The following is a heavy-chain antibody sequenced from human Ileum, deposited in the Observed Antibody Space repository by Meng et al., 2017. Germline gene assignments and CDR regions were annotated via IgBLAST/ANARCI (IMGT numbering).Heavy chain of an antibody. CDR3: ATVGDGYRSESRGR. CDR2: LKQDSSEK. D-gene: IGHD1-26*01. V-gene: IGHV3-7*01. J-gene: IGHJ4*02. Sequence: GESLKISCVGSGFSFGSYWMTWVRQAPGKGLEWVACLKQDSSEKHYVDSVKGRFTISRDNAKNSLYLQMNSLRAEDTAVYYCATVGDGYRSESRGRWGQGTLVTVSS. CDR1: GFSFGSYW.